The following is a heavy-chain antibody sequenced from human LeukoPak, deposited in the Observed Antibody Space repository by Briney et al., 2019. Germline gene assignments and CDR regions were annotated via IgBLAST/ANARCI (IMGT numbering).Heavy chain of an antibody. CDR2: IWHDGKNK. V-gene: IGHV3-33*06. CDR1: GFTFSKYG. Sequence: AGASLQISCAASGFTFSKYGMHWVRQAPGKGLEWVAVIWHDGKNKYYADSVKGRFAISRDNSKNKLYLQMNSLRAEDTAVYYCAKNWEAYDWGRGTLDSVSS. CDR3: AKNWEAYD. J-gene: IGHJ4*02. D-gene: IGHD3-16*01.